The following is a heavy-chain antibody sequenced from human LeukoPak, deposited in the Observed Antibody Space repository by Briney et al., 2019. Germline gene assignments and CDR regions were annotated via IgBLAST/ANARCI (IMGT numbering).Heavy chain of an antibody. CDR1: GYEFTTYA. CDR2: IIIGSGNT. V-gene: IGHV1-3*04. Sequence: ASVKVSCKASGYEFTTYALHWVRQAPGQRPEWMGWIIIGSGNTKYSQNFQGRVTITRDTSASTAYMDLSSLRSEDTAVYYCARDKNRSAVFDYWGQGTLVSVSS. D-gene: IGHD3-3*01. J-gene: IGHJ4*02. CDR3: ARDKNRSAVFDY.